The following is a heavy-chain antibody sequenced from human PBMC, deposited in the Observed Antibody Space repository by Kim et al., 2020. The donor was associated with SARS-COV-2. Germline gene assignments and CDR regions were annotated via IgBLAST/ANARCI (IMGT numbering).Heavy chain of an antibody. J-gene: IGHJ2*01. CDR3: ARTYRDLMVRGVISSYWYFDL. CDR1: GGSISSYY. Sequence: SETLSLTCTVSGGSISSYYWSWIRQPPGKGLEWIGYIYYSGSTNYNPSLKSRVTISVDTSKNQFSLKLSSVTAADTAVYYCARTYRDLMVRGVISSYWYFDLWGRGTLVTVSS. D-gene: IGHD3-10*01. CDR2: IYYSGST. V-gene: IGHV4-59*01.